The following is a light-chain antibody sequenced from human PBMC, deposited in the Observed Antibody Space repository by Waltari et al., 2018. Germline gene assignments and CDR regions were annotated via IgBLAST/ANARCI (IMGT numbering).Light chain of an antibody. Sequence: QSALTQPRSVSGSPGQSVTISCTGTRSAVGGYNFVSWYQQHPGTAPKLIISDVTKRPAGVPDRFSGSKSGNTASLTISGLQAEDEADYYCSSYAGNYVAFGGGTKLTVL. CDR1: RSAVGGYNF. CDR2: DVT. V-gene: IGLV2-11*01. J-gene: IGLJ2*01. CDR3: SSYAGNYVA.